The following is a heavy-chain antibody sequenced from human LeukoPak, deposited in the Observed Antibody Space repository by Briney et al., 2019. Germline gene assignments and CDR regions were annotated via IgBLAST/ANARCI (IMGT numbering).Heavy chain of an antibody. CDR2: INQDGNER. J-gene: IGHJ4*02. D-gene: IGHD7-27*01. V-gene: IGHV3-7*04. CDR1: GVSFSTSW. Sequence: GGSLRLSCAASGVSFSTSWMSWVRQAPGKGLEWVANINQDGNERSSVDSVKGRFTISRDNARNSVYLQMNSLRAEDTSVYYCARDRNWGFLNWGQGTLVTVSS. CDR3: ARDRNWGFLN.